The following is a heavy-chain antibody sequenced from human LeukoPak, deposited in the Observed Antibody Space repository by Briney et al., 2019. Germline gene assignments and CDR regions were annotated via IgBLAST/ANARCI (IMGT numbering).Heavy chain of an antibody. CDR2: INWNGGST. CDR3: ASSSGWFSYYYMDV. J-gene: IGHJ6*03. CDR1: GFTFSTYW. V-gene: IGHV3-20*04. D-gene: IGHD6-19*01. Sequence: GGSLRLSCAASGFTFSTYWMSWVRQAPGKGLEWVSGINWNGGSTGYADSVKGRFTISRDNAKNSLYLQMNSLRAEDTALYYCASSSGWFSYYYMDVWGKGTTVTVSS.